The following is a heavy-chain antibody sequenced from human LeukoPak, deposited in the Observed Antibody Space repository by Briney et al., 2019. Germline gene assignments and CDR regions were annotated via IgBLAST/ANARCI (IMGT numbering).Heavy chain of an antibody. CDR1: GFTVSSNY. Sequence: GGSLRLSCAASGFTVSSNYMSWVRQAPGKGLEWVSVIYSGGSTYYADSVKGRFTISRDNSKNTLYLQMNSLRADDTAVYYCASRITTSFDYWGQGTLVTVSS. CDR2: IYSGGST. D-gene: IGHD4-11*01. J-gene: IGHJ4*02. V-gene: IGHV3-66*01. CDR3: ASRITTSFDY.